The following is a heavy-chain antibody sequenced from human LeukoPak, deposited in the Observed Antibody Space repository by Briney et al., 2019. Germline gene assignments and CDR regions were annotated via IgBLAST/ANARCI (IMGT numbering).Heavy chain of an antibody. J-gene: IGHJ4*02. CDR2: MNPNSGNT. CDR1: GYTFTSYD. Sequence: ASVKVSCKASGYTFTSYDINWVRQATGQGLEWMGWMNPNSGNTGYAQKFQGRVTMTRNTSISTAYMELSSLRSEDTAVYYCARVVLSTYYDILTGYHTTYYFDYWGQGTLVTVSS. V-gene: IGHV1-8*01. D-gene: IGHD3-9*01. CDR3: ARVVLSTYYDILTGYHTTYYFDY.